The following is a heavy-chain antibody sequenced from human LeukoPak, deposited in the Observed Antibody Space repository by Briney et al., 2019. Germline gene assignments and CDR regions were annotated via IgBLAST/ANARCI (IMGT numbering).Heavy chain of an antibody. V-gene: IGHV4-34*01. J-gene: IGHJ4*02. CDR2: INHSGST. D-gene: IGHD6-19*01. Sequence: SETLSLTCAVYGGSFSGYYWSWIRQPPGKGLEWIGEINHSGSTNYNPSLKSRVTISVDTSKNQFSLKLSSVTAADTAVYYCARDPNSSGWYSGYDWGQGTLVTVSS. CDR3: ARDPNSSGWYSGYD. CDR1: GGSFSGYY.